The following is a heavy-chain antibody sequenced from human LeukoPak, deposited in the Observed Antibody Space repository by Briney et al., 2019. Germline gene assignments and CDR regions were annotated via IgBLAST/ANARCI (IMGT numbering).Heavy chain of an antibody. CDR2: IYYSGST. CDR1: GGSISSSSYY. V-gene: IGHV4-39*07. Sequence: SETLSLTCTVSGGSISSSSYYWGWIRQPPGKGLEWIGSIYYSGSTYYNPSLKSRVTISVDTSKNQFSLKLSSVTAADTAVYYCARVTRYFDWLLEPQGDSYDYWGQGTLVTVSS. D-gene: IGHD3-9*01. J-gene: IGHJ4*02. CDR3: ARVTRYFDWLLEPQGDSYDY.